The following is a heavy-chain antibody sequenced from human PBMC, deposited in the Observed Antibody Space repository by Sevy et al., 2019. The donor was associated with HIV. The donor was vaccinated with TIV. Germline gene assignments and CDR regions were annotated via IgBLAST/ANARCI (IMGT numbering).Heavy chain of an antibody. Sequence: GGSLRLSCAASGFTFSSYGMHWVRQAPGKGLEWVAVVWYDGSNKYYADSVKGRFTISRDNSKNTRYLQMNSLRAEDAAVHYSASSGDTATRSVISFDYWGHGTLGTASS. J-gene: IGHJ4*01. CDR3: ASSGDTATRSVISFDY. D-gene: IGHD5-18*01. CDR1: GFTFSSYG. V-gene: IGHV3-33*01. CDR2: VWYDGSNK.